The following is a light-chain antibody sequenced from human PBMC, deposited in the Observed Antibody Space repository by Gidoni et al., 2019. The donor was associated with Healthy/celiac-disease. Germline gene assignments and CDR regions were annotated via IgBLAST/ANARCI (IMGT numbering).Light chain of an antibody. CDR3: MQALLPLT. CDR1: QSLLHSNGYNY. V-gene: IGKV2-28*01. Sequence: DIVMTQSPLYLPVTPGEPASISCRSSQSLLHSNGYNYLDWYLQKPGQSPQLLIYLGSNRASGVPDRFSGGGSGTDFTLKISRVEAEDVGVYYCMQALLPLTFGGGTKVEIK. J-gene: IGKJ4*02. CDR2: LGS.